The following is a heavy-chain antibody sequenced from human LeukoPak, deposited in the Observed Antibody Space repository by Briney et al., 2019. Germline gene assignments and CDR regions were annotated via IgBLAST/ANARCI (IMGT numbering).Heavy chain of an antibody. J-gene: IGHJ4*02. V-gene: IGHV4-34*01. CDR1: GGSFSGYY. CDR3: ARGPFTYYYDSSGYRLFDY. CDR2: INHSGST. D-gene: IGHD3-22*01. Sequence: SETLSLTCAVYGGSFSGYYWSWIRQPPGEGLEWIGEINHSGSTNYNPSLKSRVTISVDTSKNQFSLKLSSVTAADTAVYYCARGPFTYYYDSSGYRLFDYWGQGTLVTVSS.